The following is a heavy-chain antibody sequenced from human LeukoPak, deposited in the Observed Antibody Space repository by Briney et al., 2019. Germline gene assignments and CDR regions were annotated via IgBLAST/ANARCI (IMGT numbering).Heavy chain of an antibody. Sequence: SVKVSCKASGGTFSSYAISWVRQAPGQGLEWMGGIIPIFGTANYAQKFQGRVAITANKSTSTAYMELSSLRSEDTAVYYCAREEWNLQYSGYDWTYYFDYWGQGTLVTVSS. CDR2: IIPIFGTA. CDR1: GGTFSSYA. CDR3: AREEWNLQYSGYDWTYYFDY. D-gene: IGHD5-12*01. V-gene: IGHV1-69*06. J-gene: IGHJ4*02.